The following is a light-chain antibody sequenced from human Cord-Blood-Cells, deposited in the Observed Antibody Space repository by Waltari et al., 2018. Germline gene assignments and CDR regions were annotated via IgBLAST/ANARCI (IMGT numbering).Light chain of an antibody. V-gene: IGLV5-45*02. CDR1: SGINVATYR. Sequence: QAVLTQPSSLSASPGASASPTCTLRSGINVATYRTYWAHQRPGLPPQYPLRYKSDSDKQQGSGVPGRFSGSKDASANAGILLVSGLQSEDEADYYCMIWHSSAWVFGGGTKLTVL. CDR3: MIWHSSAWV. J-gene: IGLJ3*02. CDR2: YKSDSDK.